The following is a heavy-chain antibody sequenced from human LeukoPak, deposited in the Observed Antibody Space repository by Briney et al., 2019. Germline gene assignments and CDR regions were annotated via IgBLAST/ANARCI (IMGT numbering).Heavy chain of an antibody. J-gene: IGHJ4*02. CDR2: IRYDGNNK. V-gene: IGHV3-30*02. CDR3: AKVGYGSGRESFDY. CDR1: GFTFSSYG. Sequence: GGSLRLSCAASGFTFSSYGMHWVRQALGKGLQWVAFIRYDGNNKYYADSVKGRFTISRDNSKNTLYLQMNSLRAEETAVYYCAKVGYGSGRESFDYWGQGTLVTVSS. D-gene: IGHD3-10*01.